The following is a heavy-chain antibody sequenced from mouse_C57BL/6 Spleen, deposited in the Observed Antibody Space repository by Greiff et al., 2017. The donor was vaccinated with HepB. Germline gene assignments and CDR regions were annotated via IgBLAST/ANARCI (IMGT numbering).Heavy chain of an antibody. D-gene: IGHD1-1*01. Sequence: VQLQQPGAELVKPGASVKLSCKASGYTFTSYWMHWVKQRPGQGLEWIGMIHPNSGSTTYNEKFKSKATLTVNKSSSTAYMQLSRLTSEDSAVYYCERGDSSSRYFDVWGTGTTVTVSS. CDR1: GYTFTSYW. CDR3: ERGDSSSRYFDV. J-gene: IGHJ1*03. CDR2: IHPNSGST. V-gene: IGHV1-64*01.